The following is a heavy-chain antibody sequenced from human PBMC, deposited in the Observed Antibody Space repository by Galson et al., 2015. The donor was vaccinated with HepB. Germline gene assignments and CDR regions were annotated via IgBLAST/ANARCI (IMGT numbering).Heavy chain of an antibody. CDR3: AKEVGGSEYDFWSGYYHNTPFDY. Sequence: SLRLSCAASGFTFSSYAMSWVRQAPGKGLEWVSAISGSGGSTYYADSVKGRFTISRDNSKNTLYLQMNSLRAEDTAVYYCAKEVGGSEYDFWSGYYHNTPFDYWGQGTLVTVSS. J-gene: IGHJ4*02. D-gene: IGHD3-3*01. CDR1: GFTFSSYA. CDR2: ISGSGGST. V-gene: IGHV3-23*01.